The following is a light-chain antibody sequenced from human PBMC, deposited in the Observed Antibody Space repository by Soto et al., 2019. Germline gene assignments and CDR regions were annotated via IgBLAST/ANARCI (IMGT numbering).Light chain of an antibody. CDR2: AAS. CDR3: QQYGSSPPEKT. J-gene: IGKJ1*01. Sequence: EIVLTQSPGTLSLSPGERATLSCRASQSVSSNFLAWYQQKPGQAPRLLIYAASNRATGIPDRFSGSGSGTEFTLTISRLEPEDFAVYYCQQYGSSPPEKTFGQGTKVEIK. V-gene: IGKV3-20*01. CDR1: QSVSSNF.